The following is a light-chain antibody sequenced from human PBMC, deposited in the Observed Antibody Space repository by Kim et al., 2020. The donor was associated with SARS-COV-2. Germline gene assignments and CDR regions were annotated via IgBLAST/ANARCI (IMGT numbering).Light chain of an antibody. CDR3: QQYSSYPVT. CDR1: QSISFW. CDR2: DAS. V-gene: IGKV1-5*01. J-gene: IGKJ5*01. Sequence: GDRVTITCRASQSISFWLAWYQQKPGKATNLLIYDASSLESGVPSSFSGSGSGTEFTLTISSLQPDDFATYYCQQYSSYPVTFGQGTRLEIK.